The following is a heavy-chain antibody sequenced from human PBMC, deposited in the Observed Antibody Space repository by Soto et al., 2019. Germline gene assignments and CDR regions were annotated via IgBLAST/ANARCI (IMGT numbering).Heavy chain of an antibody. CDR1: GGSFSGYY. J-gene: IGHJ3*02. CDR3: ARIYDYVWGSSEGAFDI. V-gene: IGHV4-34*01. Sequence: PSETLSLTCAVYGGSFSGYYWSWIRQPPGKGLEWIGEINHSGSTNYNPSLKSRVTISVDTSKNQFSLKLSSVTAADTAVYYCARIYDYVWGSSEGAFDIWGQGTMVT. D-gene: IGHD3-16*01. CDR2: INHSGST.